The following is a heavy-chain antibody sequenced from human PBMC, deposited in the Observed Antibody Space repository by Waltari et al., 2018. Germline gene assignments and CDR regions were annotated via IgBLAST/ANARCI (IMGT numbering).Heavy chain of an antibody. CDR2: VIPVLGST. Sequence: QVQLVQSGPEVKKPGSSVKVSCTASGDTFNNYAISWVRQAPGQGLAWMGRVIPVLGSTNILQKFQDRVTLTADTVTRTAYMDLGSLRSEDTAIYYCARDPGGYDYNLYFRGLDVWGQGTTVTVSS. V-gene: IGHV1-69*04. CDR3: ARDPGGYDYNLYFRGLDV. D-gene: IGHD5-12*01. J-gene: IGHJ6*02. CDR1: GDTFNNYA.